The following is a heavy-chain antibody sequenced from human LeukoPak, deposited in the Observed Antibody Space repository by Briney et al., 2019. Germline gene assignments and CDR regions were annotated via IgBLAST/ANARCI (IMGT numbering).Heavy chain of an antibody. CDR1: GFTFSNFY. Sequence: PGGSLRLSCAASGFTFSNFYMSWIRQAPGKGLEWVSAISGSGGSTYYADSVKGRFTISRDNSKNTLYLQMNSLRAEDTAVYYCAKFLMIVVVPDAFDIWGQGTMVTVSS. CDR3: AKFLMIVVVPDAFDI. CDR2: ISGSGGST. D-gene: IGHD3-22*01. J-gene: IGHJ3*02. V-gene: IGHV3-23*01.